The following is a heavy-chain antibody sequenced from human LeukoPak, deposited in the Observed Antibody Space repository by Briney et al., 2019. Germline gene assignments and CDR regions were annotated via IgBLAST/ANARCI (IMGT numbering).Heavy chain of an antibody. CDR1: GFTFSSYW. V-gene: IGHV3-7*01. J-gene: IGHJ4*02. D-gene: IGHD3-22*01. CDR2: IKQEGSEK. Sequence: PGGSLRLSCAASGFTFSSYWMSWVRQAPGKGLEWLANIKQEGSEKYYVDSVKGRFTISRDNAKNSLYLQMNSLRAEDTAVYYCARDFRSLGYYDSSGSIDYWGQGTLVTVSS. CDR3: ARDFRSLGYYDSSGSIDY.